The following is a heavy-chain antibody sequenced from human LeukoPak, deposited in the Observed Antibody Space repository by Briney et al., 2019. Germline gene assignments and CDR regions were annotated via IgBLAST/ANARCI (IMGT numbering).Heavy chain of an antibody. J-gene: IGHJ4*02. Sequence: PGRSLRLSCAASGFTFKTYSMHWVRQAPGEGLEWVAVISSHGSTEYYADSAKGRFTISRDNSKNTLYLQMNSLRPEDTAVYYCARDPVPAAARHFDYWGQGTLVTVSS. D-gene: IGHD2-2*01. CDR1: GFTFKTYS. CDR3: ARDPVPAAARHFDY. CDR2: ISSHGSTE. V-gene: IGHV3-30-3*01.